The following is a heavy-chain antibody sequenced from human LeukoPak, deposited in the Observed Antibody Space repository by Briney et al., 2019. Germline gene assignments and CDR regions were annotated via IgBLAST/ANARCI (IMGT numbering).Heavy chain of an antibody. CDR3: AREDYYDSSPDAFDI. CDR2: VYYDGNT. V-gene: IGHV4-39*07. Sequence: PSETLSLTCTVSGGSISSGLYYWGWFRRPPGKGLEWIGNVYYDGNTYRNPPLRSRVTLSVDTSKNQFSLKLRSVTAADTAVYYCAREDYYDSSPDAFDIWGQGTMVAVSS. J-gene: IGHJ3*02. D-gene: IGHD3-22*01. CDR1: GGSISSGLYY.